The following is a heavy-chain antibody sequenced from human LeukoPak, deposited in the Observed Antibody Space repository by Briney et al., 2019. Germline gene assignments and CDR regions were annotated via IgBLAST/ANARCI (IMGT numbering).Heavy chain of an antibody. CDR2: ISYDGSNK. CDR1: GFTFSSYG. Sequence: GGSLRLSCAASGFTFSSYGIHWVRQAPGKGLEWVAVISYDGSNKYYADSVKGRFTISRDNSKNTLYLQMNSLRAEDTAVYYCAKETDGVDAFDIWGQGTMVTVSS. CDR3: AKETDGVDAFDI. J-gene: IGHJ3*02. V-gene: IGHV3-30*18. D-gene: IGHD2-21*02.